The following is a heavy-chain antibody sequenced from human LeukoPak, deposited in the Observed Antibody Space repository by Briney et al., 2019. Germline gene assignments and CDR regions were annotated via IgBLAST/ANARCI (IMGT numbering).Heavy chain of an antibody. CDR1: GFTFGDYA. Sequence: PGGSLRLSCTASGFTFGDYAMSWVRQAPGKGLEWVGFIRSKAYGGITEYAASVKGRFTISRDDSKSIAYLQMNSLKTEDTAVYYCTRGRRHWYFDLWGRGTLVTVSS. CDR2: IRSKAYGGIT. J-gene: IGHJ2*01. CDR3: TRGRRHWYFDL. V-gene: IGHV3-49*04.